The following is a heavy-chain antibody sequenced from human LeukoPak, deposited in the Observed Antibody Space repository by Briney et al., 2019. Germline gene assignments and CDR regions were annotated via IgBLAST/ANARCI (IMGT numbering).Heavy chain of an antibody. J-gene: IGHJ4*02. CDR2: VYHSESP. CDR1: GDSITGKNW. CDR3: ARGVDGDYEGFDY. V-gene: IGHV4-4*02. D-gene: IGHD4-17*01. Sequence: SGTLSLTCAVSGDSITGKNWWSWVRRPPGKGLEWIGEVYHSESPTYNPSLKSRVTISVDTSKNQFSLKLSSVTAADTAVYYCARGVDGDYEGFDYWGQGTLVTVSS.